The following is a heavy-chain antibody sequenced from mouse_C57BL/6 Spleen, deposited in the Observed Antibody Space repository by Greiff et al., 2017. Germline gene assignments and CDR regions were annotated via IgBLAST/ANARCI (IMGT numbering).Heavy chain of an antibody. CDR1: GYTFTSYW. J-gene: IGHJ3*01. D-gene: IGHD1-1*01. CDR2: IDPSDSYT. V-gene: IGHV1-69*01. CDR3: AGYYYGSRSWFAY. Sequence: VQLQQPGAELVKPGASVKMSCKASGYTFTSYWITWVKQRPGQGLEWIGEIDPSDSYTNYNQKFKGKSTLTVDKSSSTAYMQLSSLTSEDSAVYYCAGYYYGSRSWFAYWGQGTLVTVSA.